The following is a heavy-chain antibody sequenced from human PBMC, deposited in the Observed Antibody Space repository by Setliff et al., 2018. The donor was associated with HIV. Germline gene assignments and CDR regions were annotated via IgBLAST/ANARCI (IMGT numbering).Heavy chain of an antibody. CDR1: GGSISSGSYY. D-gene: IGHD3-22*01. CDR2: IYTSGST. J-gene: IGHJ4*02. V-gene: IGHV4-61*01. CDR3: AVRRYYDSTGYYDY. Sequence: SETLSLTCTVSGGSISSGSYYWSWIRQPPGKGLEWIGHIYTSGSTTYNASLKSRVNISVDTSKNQFSLKLSSVTAADTAVYYCAVRRYYDSTGYYDYWGQGTLVTVSS.